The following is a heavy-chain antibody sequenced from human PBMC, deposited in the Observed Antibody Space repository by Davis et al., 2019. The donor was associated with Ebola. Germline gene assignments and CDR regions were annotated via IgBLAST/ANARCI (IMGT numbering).Heavy chain of an antibody. V-gene: IGHV4-31*03. CDR2: IHYSGST. Sequence: MPSETLSLTCTVSGGSINSGGKYWNWIRQHPGKGLEWIGYIHYSGSTYYNPSLKSRVTISVDRSKNQFSLKLSSVTAADTAVYYCARSTGITENWFDPWGQGTLVTVSS. CDR3: ARSTGITENWFDP. CDR1: GGSINSGGKY. J-gene: IGHJ5*02. D-gene: IGHD1-20*01.